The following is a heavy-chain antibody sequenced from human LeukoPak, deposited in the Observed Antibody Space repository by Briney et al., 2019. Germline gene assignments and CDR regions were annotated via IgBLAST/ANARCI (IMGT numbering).Heavy chain of an antibody. V-gene: IGHV5-51*01. CDR1: GYSFTSYW. Sequence: GESLKISCKGPGYSFTSYWIGWVRQMPGKGLEWMGIIYPGDSDTRYSPSFQGQVTISADKSISTAYLQWSSLKASDTAMYYCARRVGYCSGGSCYSKYYFDYWGQGTLVTVSS. J-gene: IGHJ4*02. CDR2: IYPGDSDT. CDR3: ARRVGYCSGGSCYSKYYFDY. D-gene: IGHD2-15*01.